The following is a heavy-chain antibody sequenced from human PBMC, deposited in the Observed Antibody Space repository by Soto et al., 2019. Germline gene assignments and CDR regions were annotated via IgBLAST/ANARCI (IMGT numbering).Heavy chain of an antibody. J-gene: IGHJ4*02. CDR3: VRGFGADGSYSPTDY. CDR2: ISAYNGNT. D-gene: IGHD1-26*01. Sequence: QVQLVQSGAEVKKPGASVKVSCKASGYTFTSYGISWVRQAPGQGLEWMGWISAYNGNTNYAQKLQGRVTMTTDTSTSTAYRELRSLRSDDTAVYYCVRGFGADGSYSPTDYWGQGTLVTVSS. V-gene: IGHV1-18*01. CDR1: GYTFTSYG.